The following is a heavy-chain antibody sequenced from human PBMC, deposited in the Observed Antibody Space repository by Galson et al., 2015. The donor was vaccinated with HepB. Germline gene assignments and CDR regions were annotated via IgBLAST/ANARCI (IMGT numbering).Heavy chain of an antibody. CDR2: ISFDGSNK. CDR3: AHSTGWYYFDS. Sequence: SLRLSCAASGFTFSSYAMHWVRQAPGKGLEWVAVISFDGSNKFCADSVKGRFTISRDNSKNTLYLQMNSLRVEDTAIFYCAHSTGWYYFDSWGQGTLVTVSS. D-gene: IGHD6-19*01. V-gene: IGHV3-30*03. CDR1: GFTFSSYA. J-gene: IGHJ4*02.